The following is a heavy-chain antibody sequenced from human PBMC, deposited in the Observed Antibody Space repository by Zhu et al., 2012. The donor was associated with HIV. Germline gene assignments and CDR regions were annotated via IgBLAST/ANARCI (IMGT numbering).Heavy chain of an antibody. CDR1: GGSISTSGYY. V-gene: IGHV4-39*01. Sequence: QVQLQESGPGLVKPSETLSLTCTVSGGSISTSGYYWGWIRQPPGKGLECIGSIYYSGKTYYNPSLKSRVTVSLDTSQNQFSLQLNSVTAADTAVYYCVRQGIGRRLQSRPLIWGQGTLVHRVL. D-gene: IGHD5-24*01. CDR2: IYYSGKT. J-gene: IGHJ4*02. CDR3: VRQGIGRRLQSRPLI.